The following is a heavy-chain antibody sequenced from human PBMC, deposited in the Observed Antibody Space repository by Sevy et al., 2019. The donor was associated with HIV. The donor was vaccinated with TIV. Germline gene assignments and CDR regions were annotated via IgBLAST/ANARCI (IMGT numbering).Heavy chain of an antibody. V-gene: IGHV3-74*01. J-gene: IGHJ5*01. CDR1: GFTFSSYW. D-gene: IGHD2-8*01. CDR2: INLDGSNT. CDR3: ATDPSANVIYARNSFDS. Sequence: GGSLRLSCAASGFTFSSYWMHWVRQVPGKGLVWVSLINLDGSNTIYADSVKGRFTISRDNAKNTLYLQMNSLRAEDTAVYYCATDPSANVIYARNSFDSWGQGTLVTVSS.